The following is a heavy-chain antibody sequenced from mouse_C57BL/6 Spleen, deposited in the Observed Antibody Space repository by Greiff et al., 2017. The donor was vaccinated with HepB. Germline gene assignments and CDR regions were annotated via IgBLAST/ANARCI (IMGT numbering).Heavy chain of an antibody. CDR3: ARGDYGSSYDAMDY. CDR1: GYSFTSYY. V-gene: IGHV1-66*01. CDR2: IYPGSGNT. D-gene: IGHD1-1*01. Sequence: VQLVESGPELVKPGASVKISCKASGYSFTSYYIHWVKQRPGQGLEWIGWIYPGSGNTKYNEKFKGKATLTADTSSSTAYMQLSSLTSEDSAVYYCARGDYGSSYDAMDYWGQGTSVTVSS. J-gene: IGHJ4*01.